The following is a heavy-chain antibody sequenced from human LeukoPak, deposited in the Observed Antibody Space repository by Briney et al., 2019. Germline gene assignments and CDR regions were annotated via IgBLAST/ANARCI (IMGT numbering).Heavy chain of an antibody. CDR1: GFTFDDYG. Sequence: GGSLRLSCTGSGFTFDDYGMSWVRQAPGKGLEWVSGINWNAGSTGYADSVRGRFTISRDNAKRSLYLQTNSLRAEDTALYYCARSSNYYGSGAYYNAPIDHWGQGTVVTVS. J-gene: IGHJ4*02. CDR2: INWNAGST. D-gene: IGHD3-10*01. V-gene: IGHV3-20*04. CDR3: ARSSNYYGSGAYYNAPIDH.